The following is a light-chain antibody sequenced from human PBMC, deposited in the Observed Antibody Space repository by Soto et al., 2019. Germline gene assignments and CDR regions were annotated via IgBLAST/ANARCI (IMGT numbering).Light chain of an antibody. J-gene: IGKJ4*01. Sequence: EIVLTQSPATLSLSPGERATLSCRASQSVSSYLAWYQQKPGQAHRRLIYDASNRATGITARFSGSGSGTDFTLTISSLEPEDFAVYYCQQRANWPLTFGGVTKVEIK. CDR1: QSVSSY. CDR3: QQRANWPLT. CDR2: DAS. V-gene: IGKV3-11*01.